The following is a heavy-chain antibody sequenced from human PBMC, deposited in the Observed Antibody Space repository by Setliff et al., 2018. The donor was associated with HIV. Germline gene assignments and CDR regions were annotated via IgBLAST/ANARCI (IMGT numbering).Heavy chain of an antibody. CDR3: AKAKWLPRNSFYYYMDV. J-gene: IGHJ6*03. CDR1: GFTFGDYL. V-gene: IGHV3-20*04. D-gene: IGHD6-19*01. Sequence: LRLSCATSGFTFGDYLMSWVRQVPGKGLEWVSGISWNGKIIGYGDSVRGRFTISRDDAKNSLYLQMNSLRAEDTGLYYCAKAKWLPRNSFYYYMDVWGKGTTVTVSS. CDR2: ISWNGKII.